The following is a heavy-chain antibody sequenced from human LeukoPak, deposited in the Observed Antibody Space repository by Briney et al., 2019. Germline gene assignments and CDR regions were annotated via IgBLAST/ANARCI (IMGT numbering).Heavy chain of an antibody. D-gene: IGHD1-26*01. CDR3: ARANRATTDVPNYYMDV. J-gene: IGHJ6*03. CDR1: GGSISSSNW. V-gene: IGHV4-4*02. CDR2: IYHSGST. Sequence: SGTLSLTCAVSGGSISSSNWWSWVRQPPGKGLEWIGEIYHSGSTNYNPSLKSRVTISVDKSKNQFSLKLSSVTAADTAVYYCARANRATTDVPNYYMDVWGKGTTVTVSS.